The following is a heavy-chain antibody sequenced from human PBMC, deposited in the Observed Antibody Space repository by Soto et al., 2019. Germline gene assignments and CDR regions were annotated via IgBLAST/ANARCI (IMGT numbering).Heavy chain of an antibody. CDR2: IYHSGST. J-gene: IGHJ6*02. Sequence: SETLSLTCAVSGGSISSGGYSWSWIRQPPGKGLEWIGYIYHSGSTYYNPSLKSRVTISVDRSKNQFSLKLSSVTAADTAVYYCARGYPVYYYGMDVWGQGTTVTVSS. CDR1: GGSISSGGYS. D-gene: IGHD5-12*01. CDR3: ARGYPVYYYGMDV. V-gene: IGHV4-30-2*01.